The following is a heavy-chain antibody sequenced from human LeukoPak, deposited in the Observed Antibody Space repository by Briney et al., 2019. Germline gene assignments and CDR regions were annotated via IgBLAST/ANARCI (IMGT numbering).Heavy chain of an antibody. D-gene: IGHD4/OR15-4a*01. V-gene: IGHV5-51*01. Sequence: GESLKISCKGSGYRFTNYWIGWVRQMPGKGLEWMGIIYPGDSDTRYSPSFQGQVTISADKSISTAYLQWSSLKASDTAMYYCARQGAPTSNYYYYMDVWGKGTTVTVSS. J-gene: IGHJ6*03. CDR1: GYRFTNYW. CDR3: ARQGAPTSNYYYYMDV. CDR2: IYPGDSDT.